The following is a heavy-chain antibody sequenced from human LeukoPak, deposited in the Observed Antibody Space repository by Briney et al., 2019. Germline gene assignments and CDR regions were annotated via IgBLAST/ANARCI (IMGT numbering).Heavy chain of an antibody. CDR3: ARGRRWFGELLY. CDR2: VFHRWTT. Sequence: PSETLSLTCTVSGYSINSAFYWGWIRVPPGKGLEWIGSVFHRWTTYYNSSLNSRVNISIDTSKNQFSLKLNSLTAEDTAVYYCARGRRWFGELLYWGQGTLVTVSS. J-gene: IGHJ4*02. D-gene: IGHD3-10*01. V-gene: IGHV4-38-2*02. CDR1: GYSINSAFY.